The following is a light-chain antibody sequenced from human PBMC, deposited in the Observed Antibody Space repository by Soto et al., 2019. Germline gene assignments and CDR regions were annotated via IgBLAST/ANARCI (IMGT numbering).Light chain of an antibody. CDR1: QGISSA. Sequence: AIQLTQSPSSLSASVGDRVTITCRASQGISSALAWYQQKPGKAPKLLIYDASRLESGVPSRFSGSGSGTDFTLTISSLQPEDFATYYCQQFNNNWVTFGGGTKVEIK. J-gene: IGKJ4*01. CDR3: QQFNNNWVT. V-gene: IGKV1D-13*01. CDR2: DAS.